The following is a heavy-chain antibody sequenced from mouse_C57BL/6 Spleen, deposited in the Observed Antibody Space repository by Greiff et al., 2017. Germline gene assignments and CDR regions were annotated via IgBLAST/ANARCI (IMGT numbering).Heavy chain of an antibody. CDR1: GFTFSDYG. V-gene: IGHV5-15*01. D-gene: IGHD1-1*01. Sequence: EVKLMESGGGLVQPGGSLKLSCAASGFTFSDYGMAWVRQAPRKGPEWVAFISNLAYSIYYADTVTGRFTISRENAKNTLYLEMSSLRSEDTAMYYCARHRGSTWYFDVWGTGTTVTVSS. J-gene: IGHJ1*03. CDR3: ARHRGSTWYFDV. CDR2: ISNLAYSI.